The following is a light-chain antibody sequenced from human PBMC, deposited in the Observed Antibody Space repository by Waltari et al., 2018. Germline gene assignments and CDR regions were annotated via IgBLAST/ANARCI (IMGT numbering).Light chain of an antibody. V-gene: IGLV1-44*01. J-gene: IGLJ3*02. CDR2: SNN. Sequence: QSVLTQPPSASGTPGQRVPISRSGSPPNIGSNPVSWYQQLPGTAPKSLIYSNNQRPSGVPDRFSGSKSGTSASLAISGLQSEDEAAYYCAAWDDSLNGWVFGGGTKLTVL. CDR1: PPNIGSNP. CDR3: AAWDDSLNGWV.